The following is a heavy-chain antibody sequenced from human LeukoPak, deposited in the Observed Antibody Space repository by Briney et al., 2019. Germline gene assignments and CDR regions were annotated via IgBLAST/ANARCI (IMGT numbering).Heavy chain of an antibody. Sequence: SETLSLTCAVSGGSISSSNWWSWVRQPPGKGLEWIGEIYHSGSTNYNPSLKSRVTISVDKSKNQFSLKLSSVTAADTAVYYCASERSGRPNHFDYWGQGTLVTVSS. J-gene: IGHJ4*02. CDR2: IYHSGST. V-gene: IGHV4-4*02. D-gene: IGHD1-26*01. CDR3: ASERSGRPNHFDY. CDR1: GGSISSSNW.